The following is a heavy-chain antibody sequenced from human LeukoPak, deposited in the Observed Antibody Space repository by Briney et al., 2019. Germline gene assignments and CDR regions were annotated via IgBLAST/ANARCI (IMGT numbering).Heavy chain of an antibody. Sequence: ASVKVSCKASGYTFTSYYIHWVRQAPGQGLEWMGVINPTAGSTYYAQKFQGRVTMTRDTSTTTVYMELSSLRSEDTAVYYCVRDRGTHTKYNHFDYWGQGTLVTVSS. CDR3: VRDRGTHTKYNHFDY. V-gene: IGHV1-46*01. CDR2: INPTAGST. CDR1: GYTFTSYY. D-gene: IGHD1-14*01. J-gene: IGHJ4*02.